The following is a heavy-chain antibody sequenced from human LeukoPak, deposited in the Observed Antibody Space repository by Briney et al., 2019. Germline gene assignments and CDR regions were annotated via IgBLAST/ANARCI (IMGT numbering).Heavy chain of an antibody. CDR1: GYSFTSYW. J-gene: IGHJ3*02. D-gene: IGHD4-17*01. CDR2: IYPGDSDT. CDR3: ARPHDYGDFDAFDI. V-gene: IGHV5-51*01. Sequence: GLSLTISCKGSGYSFTSYWIAWVRQMPGQGLEWMGIIYPGDSDTRYSPSFQGQVTISADKSISTAYLQWSSLKASDTAMYYCARPHDYGDFDAFDIWGQGTMVTVSS.